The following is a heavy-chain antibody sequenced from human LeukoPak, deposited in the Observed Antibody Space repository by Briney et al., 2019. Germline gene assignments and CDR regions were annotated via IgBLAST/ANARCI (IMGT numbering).Heavy chain of an antibody. V-gene: IGHV3-11*04. CDR3: AREGSRSSFYFDY. J-gene: IGHJ4*02. Sequence: GGSLRLSCAAPEFTFSDFHMNWIRQAPGKGLEWISHISNTGSTIYYADSVKGRFTISRDNAKNSLYLQVKSLRVEDTGVYYCAREGSRSSFYFDYWGQGTLVTVSS. CDR1: EFTFSDFH. CDR2: ISNTGSTI. D-gene: IGHD6-6*01.